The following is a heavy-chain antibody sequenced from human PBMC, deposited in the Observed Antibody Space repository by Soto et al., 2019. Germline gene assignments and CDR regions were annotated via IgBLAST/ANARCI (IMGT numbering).Heavy chain of an antibody. CDR3: ARGGIQLSYAFDY. V-gene: IGHV4-4*07. Sequence: TLSLTCSVSGTSVSNYYWSWIRQPAGKGLEHIGRIYTSGSTSYNPSLKSRVTMSMDTSQTQIYLNLTSVTAADTAVYYCARGGIQLSYAFDYWGQGIQVTVSS. CDR1: GTSVSNYY. D-gene: IGHD5-18*01. J-gene: IGHJ4*02. CDR2: IYTSGST.